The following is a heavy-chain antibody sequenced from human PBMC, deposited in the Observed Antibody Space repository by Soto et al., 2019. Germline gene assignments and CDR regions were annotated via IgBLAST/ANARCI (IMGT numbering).Heavy chain of an antibody. V-gene: IGHV3-74*01. D-gene: IGHD3-16*01. CDR2: LKGDGSMT. CDR1: GFTFSTYW. J-gene: IGHJ4*02. Sequence: EVQLVESGGGVVQPGESLRLSCTASGFTFSTYWMHWVRQAPGKGLVWLSRLKGDGSMTDYADSVQGRFTISRDNAENTLYIQMNGLRAENTAIYYCARGGLYAYYQDNWGQGTLVTVSS. CDR3: ARGGLYAYYQDN.